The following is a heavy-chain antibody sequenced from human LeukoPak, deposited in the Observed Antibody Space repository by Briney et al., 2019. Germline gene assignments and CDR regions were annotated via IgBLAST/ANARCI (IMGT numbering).Heavy chain of an antibody. CDR2: IYTSGNT. J-gene: IGHJ4*02. D-gene: IGHD4/OR15-4a*01. Sequence: SETLSLTCTVSGDSIINHYWSWIRQSPGKGLEWVGFIYTSGNTKYNPSLKSRGTISGDTSMNQLSLKLTSVTAADTAVYYCARHYSAAYSPFDYWGQGALVAVSS. V-gene: IGHV4-4*09. CDR1: GDSIINHY. CDR3: ARHYSAAYSPFDY.